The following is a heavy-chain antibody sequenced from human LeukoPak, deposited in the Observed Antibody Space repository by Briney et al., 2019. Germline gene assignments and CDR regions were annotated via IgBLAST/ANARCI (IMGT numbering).Heavy chain of an antibody. Sequence: GWGLRLSCAPSGFSFSDYSMNWVGLAPGAGLEGAGVVWGSISTIDYAVSVNGRFTISRDNAHNSVYVLMNSMRAEDTAVYYCARETRRGANFDYWGQGTQVTVSS. V-gene: IGHV3-48*01. CDR2: VWGSISTI. D-gene: IGHD1-26*01. J-gene: IGHJ4*02. CDR1: GFSFSDYS. CDR3: ARETRRGANFDY.